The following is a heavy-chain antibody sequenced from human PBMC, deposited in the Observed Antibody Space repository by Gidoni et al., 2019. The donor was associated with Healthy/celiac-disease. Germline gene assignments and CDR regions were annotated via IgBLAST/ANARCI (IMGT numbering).Heavy chain of an antibody. J-gene: IGHJ6*02. D-gene: IGHD4-17*01. CDR3: AREISSGYGDYVGAGRDGMDV. V-gene: IGHV3-33*01. CDR2: IWYDGSNK. Sequence: GAVIWYDGSNKYYADSVKGRFTISRDNSKNTLYLQMNSLRAEDTAVYYCAREISSGYGDYVGAGRDGMDVWGQGTTVTVSS.